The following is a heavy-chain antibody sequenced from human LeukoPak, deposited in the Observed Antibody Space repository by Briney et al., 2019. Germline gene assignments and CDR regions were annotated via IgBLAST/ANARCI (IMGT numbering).Heavy chain of an antibody. CDR1: AFSFGDYA. J-gene: IGHJ4*02. V-gene: IGHV3-49*03. Sequence: GGSLRLSCTASAFSFGDYAMSWFRQAPGKGLEWVGFIRSKAYGGTTEYAASVRGRFTISRDDSKSIAYLQMNSLKTEDTAVYYCTRGAEQWLNFDYWGQGTLVTVSS. CDR3: TRGAEQWLNFDY. CDR2: IRSKAYGGTT. D-gene: IGHD6-19*01.